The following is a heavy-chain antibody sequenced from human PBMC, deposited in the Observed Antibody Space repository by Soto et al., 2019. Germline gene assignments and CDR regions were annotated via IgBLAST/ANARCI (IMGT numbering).Heavy chain of an antibody. V-gene: IGHV3-48*01. Sequence: EVQLVESGGGLVQPGGSLRLSCAASGFTFSSYSMNWVRQAPGKGLEWVSYISSSSSTIYYADSVKGRFTISRDNAKNSLYLQMNSLRAEDTAVYYCSTRLGYCSGGSCYGAFDIWGQGTMVTVSS. CDR3: STRLGYCSGGSCYGAFDI. D-gene: IGHD2-15*01. CDR1: GFTFSSYS. J-gene: IGHJ3*02. CDR2: ISSSSSTI.